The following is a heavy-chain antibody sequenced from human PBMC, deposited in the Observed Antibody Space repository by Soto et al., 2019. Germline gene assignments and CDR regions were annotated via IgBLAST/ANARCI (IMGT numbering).Heavy chain of an antibody. D-gene: IGHD2-15*01. CDR2: IWYDGSNR. CDR1: GFTFSSYG. CDR3: ARDWVVAARWGDYYYYGMDV. V-gene: IGHV3-33*01. Sequence: GGSLRLSCAASGFTFSSYGMHWVRQAPGKGLEWVAVIWYDGSNRYYADSVKGRFTISRDNSKNTLYLQMNSLRAEDTAVYYCARDWVVAARWGDYYYYGMDVSGPGTPVTV. J-gene: IGHJ6*02.